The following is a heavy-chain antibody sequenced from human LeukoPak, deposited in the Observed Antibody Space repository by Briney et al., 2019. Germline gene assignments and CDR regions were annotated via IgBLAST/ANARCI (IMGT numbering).Heavy chain of an antibody. J-gene: IGHJ4*02. CDR3: ARDYHGSGSLTTFDY. V-gene: IGHV1-46*01. CDR2: INPRGGSA. CDR1: GYTFTSYY. D-gene: IGHD3-10*01. Sequence: WASVKVSCKTSGYTFTSYYMHWVRQAPGQGLEWMGIINPRGGSASSAQKFQGRVTLTRDTSTSTVYMVLSSLRSQDTAVYYCARDYHGSGSLTTFDYWGQGTLVTVSS.